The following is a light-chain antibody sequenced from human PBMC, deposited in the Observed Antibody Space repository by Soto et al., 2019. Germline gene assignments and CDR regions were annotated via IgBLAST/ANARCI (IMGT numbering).Light chain of an antibody. CDR3: QQYNSYPWT. CDR2: DAS. J-gene: IGKJ1*01. V-gene: IGKV1-5*01. CDR1: QRISSW. Sequence: DIEMTQSPSTLSASVGDRVTRTCRASQRISSWLAWYQQQPGKAPKLLIYDASTLESGVPSRFSGSGSGTEFTLTISSLQPDNFAIYYCQQYNSYPWTFGQGTKVDIK.